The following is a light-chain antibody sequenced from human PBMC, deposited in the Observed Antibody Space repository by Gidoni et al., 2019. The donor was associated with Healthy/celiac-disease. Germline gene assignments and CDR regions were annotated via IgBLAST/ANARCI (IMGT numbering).Light chain of an antibody. J-gene: IGLJ2*01. Sequence: QSALTQPRSVSGSPGQSVTISCTGTSSDVGCYNYVSWYPQHPGKTPKLMVYDVSKRPSGVPDRFSGSKSGNTASLTISGLQAEDEADYYCCSYAGSYTVVFGGGTKLTVL. CDR3: CSYAGSYTVV. CDR2: DVS. CDR1: SSDVGCYNY. V-gene: IGLV2-11*01.